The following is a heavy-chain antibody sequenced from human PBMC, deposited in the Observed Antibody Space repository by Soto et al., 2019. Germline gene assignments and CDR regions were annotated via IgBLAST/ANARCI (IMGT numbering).Heavy chain of an antibody. Sequence: SETLSLTCAVSGGSISSGGYSWSWIRQPPGKGLEWIGYIYHSGSTYYNPSLKSRVTISVDRSKNQFSLKLSSVTAADTAVYYCARSTVAPEQLFDYWGQGTMVTVSS. D-gene: IGHD4-17*01. J-gene: IGHJ4*02. CDR1: GGSISSGGYS. CDR2: IYHSGST. V-gene: IGHV4-30-2*01. CDR3: ARSTVAPEQLFDY.